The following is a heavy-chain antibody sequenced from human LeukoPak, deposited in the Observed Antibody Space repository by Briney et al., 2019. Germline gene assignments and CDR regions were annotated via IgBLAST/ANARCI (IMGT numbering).Heavy chain of an antibody. J-gene: IGHJ4*02. V-gene: IGHV3-53*01. CDR2: IYSGGST. CDR1: GFTVSSNY. Sequence: TGGSLRLSCAVSGFTVSSNYMSWVRQAPGKGLEWVSVIYSGGSTYYADSVKGRFTISRDNSKNTLYLQMNSLRAEDTAVYYCARDGSYHNYFDYWGQGTLVTVSS. D-gene: IGHD1-26*01. CDR3: ARDGSYHNYFDY.